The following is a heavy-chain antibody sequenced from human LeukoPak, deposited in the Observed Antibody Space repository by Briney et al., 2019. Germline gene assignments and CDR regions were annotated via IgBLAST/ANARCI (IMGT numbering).Heavy chain of an antibody. CDR1: GGSLSSYY. Sequence: SETLSLTCTVSGGSLSSYYWRWIRQPPGKGLEWVGYIYYSGSTNYNPSLKSRVTVSVDTSKNQFSLKLSSVTAADTAVYYCARLSIPTSVAAAYAFDIWGQGTMVTVSS. J-gene: IGHJ3*02. D-gene: IGHD6-13*01. CDR2: IYYSGST. V-gene: IGHV4-59*08. CDR3: ARLSIPTSVAAAYAFDI.